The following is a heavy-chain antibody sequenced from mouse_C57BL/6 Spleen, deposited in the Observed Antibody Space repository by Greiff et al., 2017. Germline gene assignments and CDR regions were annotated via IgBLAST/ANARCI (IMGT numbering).Heavy chain of an antibody. J-gene: IGHJ2*01. Sequence: QVQLQQSGPGLVQPSQSLSITCTVSGFSLTSYGVHWVRQSPGKGLEWLGVIWSGGSTDYNAAFISRLSISKGNSKSQVFFKMNSLQADDIAIYYCAREREFITTVVAPFDYWGQGTTLTVSS. V-gene: IGHV2-2*01. CDR3: AREREFITTVVAPFDY. CDR2: IWSGGST. CDR1: GFSLTSYG. D-gene: IGHD1-1*01.